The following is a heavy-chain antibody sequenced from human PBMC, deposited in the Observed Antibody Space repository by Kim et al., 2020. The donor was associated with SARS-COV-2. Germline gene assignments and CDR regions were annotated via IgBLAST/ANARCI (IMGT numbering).Heavy chain of an antibody. CDR2: IDAGAGNT. CDR3: ARGWSATGIDP. J-gene: IGHJ5*02. CDR1: GYSFSRYA. Sequence: ASVKVSCKASGYSFSRYAIHWMRQAPGQRLEWMGWIDAGAGNTKYSQRFQGRVTITRDTSASTVYMEMSSLTSEDTAIYYCARGWSATGIDPWGQGTLLTVSS. V-gene: IGHV1-3*01. D-gene: IGHD2-15*01.